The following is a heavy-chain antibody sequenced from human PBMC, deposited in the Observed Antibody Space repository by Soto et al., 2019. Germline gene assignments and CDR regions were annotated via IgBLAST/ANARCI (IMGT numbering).Heavy chain of an antibody. CDR1: GFPFGENA. Sequence: LRLSCAASGFPFGENAMSWVRQAPGKGLEWVSGISDSGATTYYADSVRGRFTISRDNSRNTLYLQMKSLRAEDSASYYCAKEDTSSGSLDYWGQGALVTVSS. J-gene: IGHJ4*02. D-gene: IGHD6-19*01. V-gene: IGHV3-23*01. CDR3: AKEDTSSGSLDY. CDR2: ISDSGATT.